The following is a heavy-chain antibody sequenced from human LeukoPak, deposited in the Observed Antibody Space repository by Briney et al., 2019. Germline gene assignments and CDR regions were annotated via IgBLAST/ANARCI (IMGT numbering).Heavy chain of an antibody. D-gene: IGHD1-26*01. V-gene: IGHV3-53*01. Sequence: GGSLRLSCAASGFTFSSYSMNWVRQAPGKGLEWVSTIKSGSDTYYADSVKGRFTISRDNSKNTLYLQMNSLRAEDTAVYYCAREPWGAKGAAWGMDVWGQGTTVTVSS. CDR3: AREPWGAKGAAWGMDV. J-gene: IGHJ6*02. CDR1: GFTFSSYS. CDR2: IKSGSDT.